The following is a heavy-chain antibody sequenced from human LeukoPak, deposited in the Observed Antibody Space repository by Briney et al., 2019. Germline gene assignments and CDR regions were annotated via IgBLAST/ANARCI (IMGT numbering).Heavy chain of an antibody. D-gene: IGHD6-25*01. V-gene: IGHV5-51*01. Sequence: GESLKISCKASGYGFNNYWIAWVRQVPGKGLEWMGFIYPGDSDANYSPSFEGQITISADKSIKTAYLVWSSLRASDTAMYYCARHDAARRRLVRFDPWGQGTQVIVS. CDR3: ARHDAARRRLVRFDP. CDR2: IYPGDSDA. J-gene: IGHJ5*02. CDR1: GYGFNNYW.